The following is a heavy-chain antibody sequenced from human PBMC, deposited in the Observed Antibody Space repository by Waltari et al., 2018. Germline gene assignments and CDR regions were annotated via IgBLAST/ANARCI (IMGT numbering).Heavy chain of an antibody. J-gene: IGHJ6*02. D-gene: IGHD1-1*01. V-gene: IGHV1-8*03. CDR2: MNPNSGKT. CDR1: GYTFTSYD. Sequence: QVQLVQSGAEVKKPGSSVKVSCKASGYTFTSYDINWVRQATGQGLEWMGWMNPNSGKTGYSKKFKGRATSTRNTSISTAYMERSSLRSEETAVYYCARARTGTGWWWGMDVWGQGTTVTVSS. CDR3: ARARTGTGWWWGMDV.